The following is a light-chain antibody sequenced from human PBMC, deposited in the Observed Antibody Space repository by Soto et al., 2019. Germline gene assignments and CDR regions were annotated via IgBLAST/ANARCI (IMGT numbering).Light chain of an antibody. CDR3: GSWDSSLSAYV. V-gene: IGLV1-51*01. CDR1: SSNIGGNS. J-gene: IGLJ1*01. CDR2: DDN. Sequence: QSVLTQPPSVSADPGQKVTICCSGSSSNIGGNSVSWYQQLPGTAPKLLIYDDNKRPSGIPDRFSGSKSGTSATLGITGFQTGDEADYYCGSWDSSLSAYVFGTGTKVTVL.